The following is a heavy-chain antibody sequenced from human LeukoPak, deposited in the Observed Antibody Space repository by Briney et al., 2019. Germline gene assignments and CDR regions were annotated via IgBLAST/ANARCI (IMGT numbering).Heavy chain of an antibody. V-gene: IGHV1-2*02. D-gene: IGHD4-17*01. CDR3: ARALRTTVTTYGVLGY. J-gene: IGHJ4*02. CDR2: IDPNSGGT. Sequence: ASVKVSCKASGYTFTGYYMHWVRQAPGQGPEWMGWIDPNSGGTNYAQKFQGRVTMTRDTSISTAYMELSRLRSDDTAVYYCARALRTTVTTYGVLGYWGQGTLVTVSS. CDR1: GYTFTGYY.